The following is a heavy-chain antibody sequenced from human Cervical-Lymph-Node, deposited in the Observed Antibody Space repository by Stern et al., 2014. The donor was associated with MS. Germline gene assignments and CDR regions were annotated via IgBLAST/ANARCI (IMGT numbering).Heavy chain of an antibody. CDR1: GFIFNNAW. D-gene: IGHD3-10*01. CDR2: IKSKTDDGTS. V-gene: IGHV3-15*01. J-gene: IGHJ4*02. CDR3: TTLSMLRGTIIELFDH. Sequence: EDQLVESGGDLVKPGGSLRLSCAASGFIFNNAWLSWVRQAPGKGLERVGRIKSKTDDGTSAYATPVKGRFAISRDDANNRVYLQMNSLKTEDTGIYYCTTLSMLRGTIIELFDHWGPGTPVIVSS.